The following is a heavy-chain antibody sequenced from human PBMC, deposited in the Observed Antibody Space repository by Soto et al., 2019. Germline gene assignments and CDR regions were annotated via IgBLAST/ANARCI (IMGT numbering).Heavy chain of an antibody. CDR2: INPSDGGT. J-gene: IGHJ4*02. CDR1: GYTFTSHH. Sequence: QVQLAQSGAEVKNPGASVKVSCRATGYTFTSHHVHWVRQAPGQGLEWMGIINPSDGGTLYGQKVQGRVTMTRDTSASTVYMELSSLTSEDSAVYFCARVAYQCLEIWGQGTLVTVSS. CDR3: ARVAYQCLEI. D-gene: IGHD3-16*01. V-gene: IGHV1-46*01.